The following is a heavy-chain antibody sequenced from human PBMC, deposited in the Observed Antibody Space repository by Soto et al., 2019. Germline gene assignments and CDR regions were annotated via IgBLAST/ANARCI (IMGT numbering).Heavy chain of an antibody. CDR1: GFTFSSYA. Sequence: QVQLVESGGGVVQPGRSLRLSCAASGFTFSSYAMHWVRQAPGKGLEWVAVISYDGSNKYYADSVKGRFTISRDNSKNTLYLQMNSLRAEDTAVYYCARGIGSGWHAARCYFDYWGQGTLVTVSS. D-gene: IGHD6-19*01. V-gene: IGHV3-30-3*01. J-gene: IGHJ4*02. CDR3: ARGIGSGWHAARCYFDY. CDR2: ISYDGSNK.